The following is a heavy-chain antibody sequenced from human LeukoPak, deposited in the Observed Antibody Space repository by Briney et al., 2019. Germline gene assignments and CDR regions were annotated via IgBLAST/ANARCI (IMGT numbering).Heavy chain of an antibody. CDR1: GYTFTSYD. J-gene: IGHJ3*02. D-gene: IGHD1-7*01. Sequence: ASVKVSCKVSGYTFTSYDINWVRQATGQGLEWMGWMNPNSGNTGYAQKFQGRVTMTRNTSISTAYMELSSLRSEDTAVYYCARISGEVELLFRNAFDIWGQGTMVTVSS. CDR2: MNPNSGNT. V-gene: IGHV1-8*01. CDR3: ARISGEVELLFRNAFDI.